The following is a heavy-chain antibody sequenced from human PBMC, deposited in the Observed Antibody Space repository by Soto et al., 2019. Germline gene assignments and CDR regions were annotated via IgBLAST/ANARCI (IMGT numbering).Heavy chain of an antibody. CDR1: GYTFTSYG. D-gene: IGHD4-17*01. J-gene: IGHJ5*02. CDR2: ISAYNGNT. V-gene: IGHV1-18*01. Sequence: ASVKVSCKASGYTFTSYGISWVRQAPGQGLEWMGWISAYNGNTNYAQKLQGRVTMTTDTSTSTAYMELRSLRSDDTAVYYCAKDMTTVTSFGWFDPWGQGTLVTVSS. CDR3: AKDMTTVTSFGWFDP.